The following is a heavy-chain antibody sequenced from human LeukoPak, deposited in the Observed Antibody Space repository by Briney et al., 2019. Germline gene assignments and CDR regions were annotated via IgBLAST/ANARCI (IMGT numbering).Heavy chain of an antibody. CDR2: ISSSSSYI. CDR1: GFTFSSYS. V-gene: IGHV3-21*05. J-gene: IGHJ4*02. Sequence: GGSLRLSCAASGFTFSSYSMNWVRQAPGKGLEWVSYISSSSSYIYYADSVKGRFTISRDNAKNSLYLQMNSLRAEDTAVYYCAREQQLAVDYWGQGTLVTVSS. CDR3: AREQQLAVDY. D-gene: IGHD6-13*01.